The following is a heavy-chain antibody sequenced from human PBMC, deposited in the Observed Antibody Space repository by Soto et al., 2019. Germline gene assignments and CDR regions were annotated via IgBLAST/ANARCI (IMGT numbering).Heavy chain of an antibody. D-gene: IGHD1-26*01. CDR1: GGTFSSYA. J-gene: IGHJ6*02. CDR3: ARDVLGGSYSYYYYGVDV. CDR2: IIPIFGTA. Sequence: GASVKVSCKASGGTFSSYAISWVRQAPGQGLEWMGGIIPIFGTANYAQKFQGRVTITADESTSTAYMELSSLRSEDTAVYYCARDVLGGSYSYYYYGVDVWGQGTTVTV. V-gene: IGHV1-69*13.